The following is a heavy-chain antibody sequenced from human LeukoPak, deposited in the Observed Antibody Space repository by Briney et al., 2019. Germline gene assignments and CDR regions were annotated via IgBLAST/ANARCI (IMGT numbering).Heavy chain of an antibody. CDR3: ARDLIVRGAIAGY. Sequence: ASVKVSCKASGYTFTSYGFTWVRQAPGQGLEWMGWISAYNGNTNYAHNLQDGVTMTTDTSTSTAYMELRSLRYDDTAIYYCARDLIVRGAIAGYWGQGTLVTVSS. V-gene: IGHV1-18*01. D-gene: IGHD3-10*01. CDR1: GYTFTSYG. J-gene: IGHJ4*02. CDR2: ISAYNGNT.